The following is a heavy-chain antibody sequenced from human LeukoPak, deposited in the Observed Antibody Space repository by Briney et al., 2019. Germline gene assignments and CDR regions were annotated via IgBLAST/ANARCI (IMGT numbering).Heavy chain of an antibody. V-gene: IGHV4-59*01. CDR3: ARERAAHGSYYYYGMDV. Sequence: SETLSLTCTVSVGSICTYYWNWLRQTPGKGLEWIGYIHYSGTTNYNPSLKSRVTILVVTSKNQFSLRLSSVSAADTAVYYCARERAAHGSYYYYGMDVWGQGTTVTVSS. J-gene: IGHJ6*02. CDR1: VGSICTYY. CDR2: IHYSGTT. D-gene: IGHD1-26*01.